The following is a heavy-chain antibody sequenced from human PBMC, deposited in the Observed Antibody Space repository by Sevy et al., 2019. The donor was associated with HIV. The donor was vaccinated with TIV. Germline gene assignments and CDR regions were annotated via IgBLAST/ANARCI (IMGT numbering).Heavy chain of an antibody. CDR2: ITWNSGRK. CDR1: GFTFDGYA. V-gene: IGHV3-9*01. D-gene: IGHD6-13*01. Sequence: GGCLRLSCAASGFTFDGYAMHWVRQGPGKGLEWVSGITWNSGRKAYADSVKGRFAISRDNAKNSLCLQMNSLRAEDTAFYYCVKAVESAPEAMDVWGQGTLVTVSS. CDR3: VKAVESAPEAMDV. J-gene: IGHJ6*02.